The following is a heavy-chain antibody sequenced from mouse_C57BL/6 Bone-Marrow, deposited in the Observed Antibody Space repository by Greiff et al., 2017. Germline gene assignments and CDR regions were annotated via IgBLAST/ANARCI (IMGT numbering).Heavy chain of an antibody. CDR2: ISSGSSTI. D-gene: IGHD1-1*02. Sequence: EVQGVESGGGLVKPGGSLKLSCAASGFTFSDYGMHWVRQAPEKGLEWVAYISSGSSTIYYADTVKGRFTISRDNAKNTLFLQMTSLRSEDTAMYYCARRMGSIYYYAMDYWGQGTSVTVSS. J-gene: IGHJ4*01. CDR1: GFTFSDYG. V-gene: IGHV5-17*01. CDR3: ARRMGSIYYYAMDY.